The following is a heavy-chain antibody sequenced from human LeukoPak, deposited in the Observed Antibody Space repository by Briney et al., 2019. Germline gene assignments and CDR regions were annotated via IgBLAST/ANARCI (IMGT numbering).Heavy chain of an antibody. D-gene: IGHD2/OR15-2a*01. V-gene: IGHV1-2*02. CDR3: AIKRIHGNPFDY. CDR2: FHPSSGGA. Sequence: ASVKVSCKASGYTFADYYVHWVRQAPGQGLEWMGWFHPSSGGAGYAQKFQGRVIMTRDTSISTAYMQLTRLRSDDTAVYYCAIKRIHGNPFDYWGQGTLVTVSS. CDR1: GYTFADYY. J-gene: IGHJ4*02.